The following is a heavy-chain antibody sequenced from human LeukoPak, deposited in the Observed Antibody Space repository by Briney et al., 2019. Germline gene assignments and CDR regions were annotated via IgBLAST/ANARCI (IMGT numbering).Heavy chain of an antibody. CDR1: GFTFSSYG. CDR3: AKGMGDYDVLTGYPTPQWFDP. J-gene: IGHJ5*02. CDR2: ITGSGTFT. Sequence: SAGSLRLSCAASGFTFSSYGMSWVRQAPGKGLEWVSAITGSGTFTDYADSVKGRFTISRDNAKNTLYLQMNSLRAEDTAVYYCAKGMGDYDVLTGYPTPQWFDPWGQGTLVTVSS. V-gene: IGHV3-23*01. D-gene: IGHD3-9*01.